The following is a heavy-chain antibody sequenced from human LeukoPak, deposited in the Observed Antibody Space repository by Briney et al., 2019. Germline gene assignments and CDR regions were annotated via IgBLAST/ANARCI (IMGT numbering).Heavy chain of an antibody. V-gene: IGHV3-21*01. Sequence: PGGSLRLSCAASGFTFSSYSMNWVRQAPGKGLEWVSSISSSSSYIYYADSVKGRFTISRDNAKNSLYLQMNSLRAEDTAVYYCAREGTVTTDGMDVWGQGTTVTVSS. CDR2: ISSSSSYI. D-gene: IGHD4-17*01. J-gene: IGHJ6*02. CDR1: GFTFSSYS. CDR3: AREGTVTTDGMDV.